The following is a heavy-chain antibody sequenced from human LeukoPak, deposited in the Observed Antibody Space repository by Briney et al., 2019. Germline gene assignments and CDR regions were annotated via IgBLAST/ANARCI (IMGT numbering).Heavy chain of an antibody. CDR1: GGSISSYY. CDR3: ARHTTVVPPHYFDY. J-gene: IGHJ4*02. V-gene: IGHV4-59*08. CDR2: IYYSGST. Sequence: SETPSLTCTVSGGSISSYYWSWIRQPPGKGLEWIGYIYYSGSTNYNPSLKSRVTISLDTSKNQISLKLSSVTAADTAVYYCARHTTVVPPHYFDYWGQGTLVTVSS. D-gene: IGHD4-23*01.